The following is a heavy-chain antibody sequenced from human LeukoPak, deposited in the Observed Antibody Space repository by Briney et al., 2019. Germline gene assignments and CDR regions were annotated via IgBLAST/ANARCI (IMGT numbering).Heavy chain of an antibody. Sequence: GGSLRLSCAASGFTFSTYAMSWVRQAAGKGLEWVSLISGSGGGTYYADSVKGRFTISRDNSKNTLYLQMNSLRAEDTAVYYCAKGPHSSTYYMDVWGKGTTVTVSS. CDR1: GFTFSTYA. J-gene: IGHJ6*03. D-gene: IGHD6-13*01. CDR3: AKGPHSSTYYMDV. V-gene: IGHV3-23*01. CDR2: ISGSGGGT.